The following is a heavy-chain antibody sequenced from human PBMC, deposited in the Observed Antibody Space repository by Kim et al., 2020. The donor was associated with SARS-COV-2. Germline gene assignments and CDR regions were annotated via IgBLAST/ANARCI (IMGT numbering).Heavy chain of an antibody. D-gene: IGHD6-19*01. V-gene: IGHV1-18*01. J-gene: IGHJ3*02. CDR2: ISAYNGDT. CDR1: GYTFTNYG. Sequence: ASVKVSCKASGYTFTNYGISWVRQAPGQGPEWMGWISAYNGDTNYAQKFQGRVTMTTDTSTTTAYMDLRSLRSDDTAVYYCARVPVAVAGSTKAFDIWGQGTMVTVSS. CDR3: ARVPVAVAGSTKAFDI.